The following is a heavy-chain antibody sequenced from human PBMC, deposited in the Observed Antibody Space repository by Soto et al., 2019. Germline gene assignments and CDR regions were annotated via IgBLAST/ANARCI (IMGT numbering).Heavy chain of an antibody. D-gene: IGHD5-12*01. Sequence: ASVKVSCKVSGYTLTELSMHWVRQAPGKGLEWMGGFDPEDGETIYAQKFQGRVTMTEDTSTDTAYMELSSLRSEDTAVYYCATQLKMEWLRPKYYYYGMDVWGQRTTVTVSS. CDR2: FDPEDGET. J-gene: IGHJ6*02. CDR1: GYTLTELS. CDR3: ATQLKMEWLRPKYYYYGMDV. V-gene: IGHV1-24*01.